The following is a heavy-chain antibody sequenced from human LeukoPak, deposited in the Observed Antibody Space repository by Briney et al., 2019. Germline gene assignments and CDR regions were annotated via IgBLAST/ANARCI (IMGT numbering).Heavy chain of an antibody. V-gene: IGHV3-21*01. Sequence: GGSLRLSCAASRFSFSSYEMNWVRQAPGKGLEWVSSISSTSSYIYYADSVKGRFTISRDNAKNSLYLQMNSLRAEDTAVYYCARGNGVATYFDYWGQGTLVTVSS. CDR3: ARGNGVATYFDY. J-gene: IGHJ4*02. CDR2: ISSTSSYI. CDR1: RFSFSSYE. D-gene: IGHD5-12*01.